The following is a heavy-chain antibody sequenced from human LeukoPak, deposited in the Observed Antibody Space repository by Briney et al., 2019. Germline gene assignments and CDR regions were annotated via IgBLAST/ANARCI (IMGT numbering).Heavy chain of an antibody. Sequence: QTGGSLRLSCAASGFAVSNNYMSWVRQSPGKRLEWVSVIYTDGSTYYADSVKGRFTISRDNSKNTVYLQMNSLRAEDTAVYYCARTPGIAVAGTGYFDYWGQGTLVTVSS. CDR3: ARTPGIAVAGTGYFDY. CDR1: GFAVSNNY. J-gene: IGHJ4*02. D-gene: IGHD6-19*01. CDR2: IYTDGST. V-gene: IGHV3-53*01.